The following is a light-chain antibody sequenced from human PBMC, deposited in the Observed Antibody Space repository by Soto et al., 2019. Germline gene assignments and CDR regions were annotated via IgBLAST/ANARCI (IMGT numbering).Light chain of an antibody. Sequence: EIVFTQSPGTLSLSAGDRATLSCRASQSVSSNYLAWYQQKPGQTPRLLTYGASSRATGIPDRFSGSGSGTDFTLTISRLEPEDFAVYYCQQSGSSPWTFGQGTKVEIK. CDR1: QSVSSNY. CDR2: GAS. V-gene: IGKV3-20*01. J-gene: IGKJ1*01. CDR3: QQSGSSPWT.